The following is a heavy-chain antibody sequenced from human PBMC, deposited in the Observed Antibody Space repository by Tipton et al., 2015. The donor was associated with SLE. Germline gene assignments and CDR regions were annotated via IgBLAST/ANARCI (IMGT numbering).Heavy chain of an antibody. D-gene: IGHD6-19*01. CDR3: ARALFDAVAGPSGMDV. J-gene: IGHJ6*02. V-gene: IGHV3-13*01. CDR1: GFTFSSYD. CDR2: IGTTGDT. Sequence: SLRLSCAVSGFTFSSYDMHWVRQTTGKGLEWVSAIGTTGDTYYTGSVKGRFTISRENAKNSLYLQMNSLRAGDTAVYYCARALFDAVAGPSGMDVWGQGTTVTVSS.